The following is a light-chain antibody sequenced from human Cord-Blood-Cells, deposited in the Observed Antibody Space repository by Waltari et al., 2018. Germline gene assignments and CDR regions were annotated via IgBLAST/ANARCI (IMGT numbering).Light chain of an antibody. V-gene: IGKV1-5*03. CDR3: LHKT. CDR1: QSISSW. CDR2: KAS. J-gene: IGKJ1*01. Sequence: DIQMTQSPSTLSASVGDRVTITCRASQSISSWLAWYQQKPGKAPKLLIYKASSLESGVPSRFSGSGSGTEFTLTISSLQPDDFATYYCLHKTFGQGTKVEIK.